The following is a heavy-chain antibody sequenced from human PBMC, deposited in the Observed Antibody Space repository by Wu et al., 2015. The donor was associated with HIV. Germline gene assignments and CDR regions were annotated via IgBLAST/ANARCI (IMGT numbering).Heavy chain of an antibody. V-gene: IGHV1-69*11. CDR1: GATFGSYA. Sequence: QVHLVQSGAEVKTPGSSVKVSCQASGATFGSYAISWVRQAPGQGLEWMGRIIPLVGTPTYPQKFQDRVTLTADESTSTVYMELSSLRSEDTAVYYCARAQLYSSGWYAGEDYWGQGTLVTVSS. CDR3: ARAQLYSSGWYAGEDY. D-gene: IGHD6-19*01. CDR2: IIPLVGTP. J-gene: IGHJ4*02.